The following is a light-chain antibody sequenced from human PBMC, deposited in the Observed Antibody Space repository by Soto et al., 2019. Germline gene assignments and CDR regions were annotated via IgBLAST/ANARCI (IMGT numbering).Light chain of an antibody. CDR2: GAS. CDR3: QQRSNWPPT. Sequence: EIVLTQSPATLSLSPGERATLSCRASQSVSSYLAWYQQKPGQAPRLLIYGASTRATGIPARSSGSGSGTDFTLTISSLEPEDFAVYYCQQRSNWPPTFGGGTKVDIK. J-gene: IGKJ4*01. V-gene: IGKV3-11*01. CDR1: QSVSSY.